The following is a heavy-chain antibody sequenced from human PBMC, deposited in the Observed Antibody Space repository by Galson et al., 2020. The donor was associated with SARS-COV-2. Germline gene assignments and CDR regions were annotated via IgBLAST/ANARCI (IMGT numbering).Heavy chain of an antibody. J-gene: IGHJ4*02. D-gene: IGHD3-3*01. CDR1: GGTFSSYA. V-gene: IGHV1-69*10. CDR3: AREGGRAYYDFWSGRSPSFGDY. CDR2: IIPILGIA. Sequence: SVKVSCKASGGTFSSYAISWVRQAPGQGLEWMGGIIPILGIANYAQKFQGRVTITADKSTSTAYMELSSLRSDDTAVYYCAREGGRAYYDFWSGRSPSFGDYWGQGTLVTVSS.